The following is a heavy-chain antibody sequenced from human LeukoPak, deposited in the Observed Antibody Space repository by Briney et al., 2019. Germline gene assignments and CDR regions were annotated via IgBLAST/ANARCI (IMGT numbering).Heavy chain of an antibody. CDR2: IFPGDSDT. J-gene: IGHJ5*02. CDR1: GYTFTPFW. V-gene: IGHV5-51*01. Sequence: GESLKISCKGSGYTFTPFWIGWVRQMPGKGLEWMGIIFPGDSDTRYSPSFQGQVTISADKSISTAYLQWSSLKASDTAMYYCARFLELRVYNWCDPCVQGTLVTVSS. D-gene: IGHD2-8*01. CDR3: ARFLELRVYNWCDP.